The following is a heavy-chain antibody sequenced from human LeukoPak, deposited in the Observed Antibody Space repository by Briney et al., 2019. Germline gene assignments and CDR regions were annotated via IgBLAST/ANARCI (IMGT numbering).Heavy chain of an antibody. V-gene: IGHV4-34*01. CDR3: ARGPSNDRTIFDY. CDR1: GGSFSVYY. J-gene: IGHJ4*02. D-gene: IGHD1-1*01. CDR2: INHSGST. Sequence: SETLSLTCAVYGGSFSVYYWSWIRQPPGKGLEWIGEINHSGSTNYNPSLKSRVTISVDTSKNQFSLKLSSVTAADTAVYYCARGPSNDRTIFDYWGQGTLVTVSS.